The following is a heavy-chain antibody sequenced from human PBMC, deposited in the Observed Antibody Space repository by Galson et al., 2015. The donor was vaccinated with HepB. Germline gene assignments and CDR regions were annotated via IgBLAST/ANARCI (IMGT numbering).Heavy chain of an antibody. J-gene: IGHJ6*02. CDR3: ANHPIHYYYGMDV. CDR2: ISGSGGST. Sequence: SLRLSCAASGFTFSNYAMSWVRQAPGKGPEWVSAISGSGGSTYYADSVKGRFTISRDNSRNTLYLQMNSLRAEDTAVYYCANHPIHYYYGMDVWGQGTTVTVSS. V-gene: IGHV3-23*01. CDR1: GFTFSNYA.